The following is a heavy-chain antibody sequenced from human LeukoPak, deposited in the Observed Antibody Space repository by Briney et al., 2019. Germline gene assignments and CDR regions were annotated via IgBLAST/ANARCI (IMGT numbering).Heavy chain of an antibody. J-gene: IGHJ6*04. CDR1: GFTFRGYA. CDR2: ISYDGSNK. D-gene: IGHD3-10*02. CDR3: AELGITMIGGV. Sequence: LAGRSLRLSCAASGFTFRGYAMHWVRQAPGKGLEWVAVISYDGSNKYNADSVKGRFTISRDNSKNTLYLQMNSLRAEDTAMYYCAELGITMIGGVWGKGTTVTISS. V-gene: IGHV3-30*04.